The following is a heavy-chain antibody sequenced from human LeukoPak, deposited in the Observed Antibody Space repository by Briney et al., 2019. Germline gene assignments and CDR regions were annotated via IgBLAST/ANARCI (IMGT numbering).Heavy chain of an antibody. CDR2: FYYGGST. Sequence: PSETLSLTCTVSGDSISSSSHYWGWIRQPPGKGLEWIGTFYYGGSTYHNSSLKSRVTISVDTSKNQFSLRLSSVTAADTALYYCASGGEQLWPYEPFSSWGQGTLVTVSS. CDR1: GDSISSSSHY. D-gene: IGHD5-18*01. CDR3: ASGGEQLWPYEPFSS. J-gene: IGHJ5*02. V-gene: IGHV4-39*01.